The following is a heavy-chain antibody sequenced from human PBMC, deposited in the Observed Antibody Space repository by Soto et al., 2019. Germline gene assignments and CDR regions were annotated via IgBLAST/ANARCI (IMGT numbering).Heavy chain of an antibody. D-gene: IGHD6-13*01. CDR1: EFSFDDYA. J-gene: IGHJ4*02. V-gene: IGHV3-23*01. Sequence: EAQLLESGGDLVQPGGSLRLSCAASEFSFDDYAMSWVRQAPGKGLECVSSITYTGVSTYYADSVKGRFTISRDNSKDTLYLQMISLRAADTAIYYCAKASVWYPYFDSWGQGTLVTVSS. CDR2: ITYTGVST. CDR3: AKASVWYPYFDS.